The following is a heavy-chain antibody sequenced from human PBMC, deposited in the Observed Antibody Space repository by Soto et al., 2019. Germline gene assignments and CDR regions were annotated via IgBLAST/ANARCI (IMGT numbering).Heavy chain of an antibody. CDR1: GFTFSSYS. CDR3: ARDVEMGLDY. V-gene: IGHV3-48*01. J-gene: IGHJ4*02. D-gene: IGHD2-15*01. Sequence: EVQLVESGGGLVQPGGFLRLSCAASGFTFSSYSMNWVRQAPGKGLEWVSYISSSSSTIYYADSVKGRFTISRDNAKNSLYLQMNSLRAEDTAVYYCARDVEMGLDYWGQGTLVTVSS. CDR2: ISSSSSTI.